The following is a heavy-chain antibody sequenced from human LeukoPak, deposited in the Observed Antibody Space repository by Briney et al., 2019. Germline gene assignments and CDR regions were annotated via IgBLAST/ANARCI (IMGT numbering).Heavy chain of an antibody. Sequence: SETLSLTCTVSGGSITSNSYYWGWIRQPPGKGLEWIGSIYYSGSTYYNPSLKSRVTISVDTSKNQFSLKLTSVTAADTAVYYCARHSICFDPWGQGTLVTVSS. CDR3: ARHSICFDP. CDR2: IYYSGST. J-gene: IGHJ5*02. V-gene: IGHV4-39*01. CDR1: GGSITSNSYY.